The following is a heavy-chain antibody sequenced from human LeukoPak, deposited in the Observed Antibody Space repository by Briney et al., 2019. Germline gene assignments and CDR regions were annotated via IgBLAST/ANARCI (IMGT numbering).Heavy chain of an antibody. D-gene: IGHD1-7*01. CDR3: ASGNGITGTTVDY. V-gene: IGHV1-69*05. J-gene: IGHJ4*02. Sequence: ASVKVSCKASGGTFSSYAISWVRQAPGQGLEWMGGIIPVFGTANYAQKFQGRVTITTGESTSTAYMELSSLRSEDTAVYYCASGNGITGTTVDYWGQGTLVTVSS. CDR1: GGTFSSYA. CDR2: IIPVFGTA.